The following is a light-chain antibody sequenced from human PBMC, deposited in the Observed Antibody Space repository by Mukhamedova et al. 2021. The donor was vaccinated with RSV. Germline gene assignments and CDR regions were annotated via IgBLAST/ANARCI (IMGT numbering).Light chain of an antibody. V-gene: IGLV3-19*01. J-gene: IGLJ2*01. CDR3: NSRDSSGNHGVE. Sequence: GIPDRFSGSSSGNTASLTITGAQAEDEADYYCNSRDSSGNHGVEFAEGTRLTVL.